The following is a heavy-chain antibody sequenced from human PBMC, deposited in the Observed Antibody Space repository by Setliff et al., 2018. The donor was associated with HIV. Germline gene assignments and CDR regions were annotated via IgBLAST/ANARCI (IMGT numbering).Heavy chain of an antibody. CDR1: GFTFSNYA. CDR3: AKSRITSQYDALDI. D-gene: IGHD2-2*01. V-gene: IGHV3-23*01. CDR2: ITSRGDNT. J-gene: IGHJ3*02. Sequence: GGSLRLSCAASGFTFSNYAMTWVRQAPGKGLEWVSVITSRGDNTYYADFVKVRFTISRDNSKNTVYLQMNSLRVDDTAVYYCAKSRITSQYDALDIWGQGTMVTVSS.